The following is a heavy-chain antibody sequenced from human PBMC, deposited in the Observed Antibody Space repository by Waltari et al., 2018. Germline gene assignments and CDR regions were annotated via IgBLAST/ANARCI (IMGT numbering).Heavy chain of an antibody. CDR2: INAGNGNT. CDR3: ARDLGVGANYFDY. CDR1: GYTFTSYA. V-gene: IGHV1-3*01. D-gene: IGHD1-26*01. J-gene: IGHJ4*02. Sequence: QVQLVQSGAEVKKPGASVKVSCKASGYTFTSYAMHWVRQAPGQRLEWMGWINAGNGNTKYSQKFQGRVTITRDTSASTAYMELSSLRSEDTAVYYCARDLGVGANYFDYWGQGTLVTVSS.